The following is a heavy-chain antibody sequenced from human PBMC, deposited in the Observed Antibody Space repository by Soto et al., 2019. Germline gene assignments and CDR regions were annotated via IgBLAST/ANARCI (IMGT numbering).Heavy chain of an antibody. J-gene: IGHJ4*02. Sequence: PSETLSLTCTVSGGSISSSSYYWGWIRQPPGKGLEWIGSIYYSGSTYYNPSLKSRVTISIDTSKNQFSLKLSSVTAADTAVYYCATPGSGYGDYVTLWSYWGQGTLVTVSS. CDR2: IYYSGST. CDR3: ATPGSGYGDYVTLWSY. CDR1: GGSISSSSYY. V-gene: IGHV4-39*01. D-gene: IGHD4-17*01.